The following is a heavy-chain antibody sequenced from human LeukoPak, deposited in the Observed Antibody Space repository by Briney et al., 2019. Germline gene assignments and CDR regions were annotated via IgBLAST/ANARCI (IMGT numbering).Heavy chain of an antibody. CDR2: ISAYNGNT. J-gene: IGHJ4*02. V-gene: IGHV1-18*01. CDR3: ARAAIRITMIVVDDY. CDR1: GYTFTSYG. D-gene: IGHD3-22*01. Sequence: GASVKVSCKASGYTFTSYGISWVRQAPGQGLEWMGWISAYNGNTNYAQKLQGRVPMTTDTSTSTAYMELRSLRSDDTAVYYCARAAIRITMIVVDDYWGQGTLVTVSS.